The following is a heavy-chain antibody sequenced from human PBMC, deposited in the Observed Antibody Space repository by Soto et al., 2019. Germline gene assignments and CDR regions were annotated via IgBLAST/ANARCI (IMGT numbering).Heavy chain of an antibody. CDR3: VRATYFSDSSGYTRCLDY. J-gene: IGHJ4*02. CDR1: GFTFDDYT. Sequence: QPGGSLRLSCAASGFTFDDYTMHWVRQAPGKGLEWVGRSRDKPQGYSTAYAASVKGRFTTSRDESKNSAYLQMNSLKTEDTAVYYCVRATYFSDSSGYTRCLDYWGQGTLVTVSS. V-gene: IGHV3-72*01. CDR2: SRDKPQGYST. D-gene: IGHD3-22*01.